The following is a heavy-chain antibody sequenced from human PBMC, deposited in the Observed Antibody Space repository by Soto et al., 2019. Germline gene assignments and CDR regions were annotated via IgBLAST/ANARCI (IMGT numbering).Heavy chain of an antibody. CDR2: ISSSSSTI. J-gene: IGHJ6*02. CDR1: GFTFSSYS. CDR3: ARRGGVVVPAAIRVYYYGMDV. V-gene: IGHV3-48*02. D-gene: IGHD2-2*02. Sequence: GGSLRLSCAASGFTFSSYSMNWVGQAPGKGLEWVSYISSSSSTIYYADSVKGRFTISRDNAKNSLYLQMNSLRDEDTAVYYCARRGGVVVPAAIRVYYYGMDVWGQGTTVTVSS.